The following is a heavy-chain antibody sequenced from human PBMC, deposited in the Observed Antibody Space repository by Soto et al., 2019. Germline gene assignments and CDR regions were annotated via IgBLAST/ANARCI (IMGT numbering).Heavy chain of an antibody. CDR2: IYQSGVT. J-gene: IGHJ5*02. CDR1: GDSYSISTYS. CDR3: AGMPYTSGLRFDP. V-gene: IGHV4-30-2*01. Sequence: SETLSLTCNMSGDSYSISTYSWSWIRQPPGKALQWIGFIYQSGVTSYNPSLASRVSISLDRSNNQCSLRLKSVTAADTAVYFCAGMPYTSGLRFDPWGPGTLVTVPS. D-gene: IGHD6-19*01.